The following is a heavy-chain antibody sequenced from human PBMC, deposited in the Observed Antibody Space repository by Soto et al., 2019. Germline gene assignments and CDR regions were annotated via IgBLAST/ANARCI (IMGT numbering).Heavy chain of an antibody. V-gene: IGHV3-30*18. J-gene: IGHJ4*02. CDR1: GFTFSSYG. CDR3: AKLHVTTVTPFDY. D-gene: IGHD4-17*01. CDR2: ISYDGSNK. Sequence: QVQLVESGGGVVQPGRSLRLSCAASGFTFSSYGMHWVRQAPGKGLEWVAVISYDGSNKYYADSVKGRFTISRDNSKNTLYLQMNSLRAEDTAVYYCAKLHVTTVTPFDYWGQGTLVTVSS.